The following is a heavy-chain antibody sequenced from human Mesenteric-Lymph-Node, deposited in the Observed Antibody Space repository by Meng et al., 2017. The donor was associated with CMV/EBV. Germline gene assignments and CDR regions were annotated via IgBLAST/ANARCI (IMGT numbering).Heavy chain of an antibody. J-gene: IGHJ4*02. V-gene: IGHV3-48*03. CDR2: ITSRGDSE. CDR3: ARQTGVISYVDY. D-gene: IGHD7-27*01. Sequence: GESLKISCVASAFTFSSFEMNWVRQAPGKGLEWVSYITSRGDSEYYADSVKGRFTVSRDNAKNSLYLQMNSLRVEDTAVYYCARQTGVISYVDYWGQGTLVTVSS. CDR1: AFTFSSFE.